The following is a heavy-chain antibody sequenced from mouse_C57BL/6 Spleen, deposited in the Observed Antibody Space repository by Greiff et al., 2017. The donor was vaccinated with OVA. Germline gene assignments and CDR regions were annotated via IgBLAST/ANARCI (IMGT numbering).Heavy chain of an antibody. V-gene: IGHV2-6-1*01. CDR2: IWSDGRT. CDR1: GFSLTSYG. D-gene: IGHD2-10*01. J-gene: IGHJ4*01. Sequence: VKLMESGPGLVAPSQSLSITCTVSGFSLTSYGVHWVRQPPGKGLEWLVVIWSDGRTTYNSALKSRLSISKDNSKSQVFLKMNSLQTDDTAMYYCARQPTPYDAMDYWGQGTSVTVSS. CDR3: ARQPTPYDAMDY.